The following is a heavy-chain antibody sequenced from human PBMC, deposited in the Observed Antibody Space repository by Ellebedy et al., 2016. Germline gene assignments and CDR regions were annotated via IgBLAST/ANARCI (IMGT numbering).Heavy chain of an antibody. J-gene: IGHJ4*02. D-gene: IGHD2-21*01. V-gene: IGHV3-23*01. CDR1: GFTFSSYA. CDR2: ISGSGGST. Sequence: GESLKISXAASGFTFSSYAMRWVRQAPGKGLEWVSGISGSGGSTYYADSVKGRFTISRDNSKNTLYLQMNSLRAEDTAVYYCAKTSGWTIPQYYFDYWGQGTLVTVSS. CDR3: AKTSGWTIPQYYFDY.